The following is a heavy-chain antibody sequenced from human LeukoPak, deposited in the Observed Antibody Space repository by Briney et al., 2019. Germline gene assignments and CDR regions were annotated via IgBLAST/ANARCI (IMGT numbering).Heavy chain of an antibody. CDR2: IIPISGTA. CDR1: GGTFSSYA. J-gene: IGHJ3*02. D-gene: IGHD2-15*01. V-gene: IGHV1-69*06. Sequence: GASVKVSCKASGGTFSSYAISWVRQAPGQGLEWMGGIIPISGTANYAQKFQGRVTITADKSTSTAYMELSSLRSEDTAVYYCASDIVVSTGAFDIWGQGTMVTVSS. CDR3: ASDIVVSTGAFDI.